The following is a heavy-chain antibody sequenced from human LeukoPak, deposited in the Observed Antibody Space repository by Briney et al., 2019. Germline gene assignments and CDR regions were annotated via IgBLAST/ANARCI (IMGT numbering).Heavy chain of an antibody. V-gene: IGHV4-34*01. Sequence: SETLSLTCDVSGGSFNDYYWSWIRQPPGKGLEWIGEISHSGSTNYNPSLKSRVTMSVDTSKNQFSLKLSSVTAADTAVYYCARRGSWSYYYAMDVWGQGTTVAVSS. D-gene: IGHD6-13*01. CDR1: GGSFNDYY. CDR3: ARRGSWSYYYAMDV. J-gene: IGHJ6*02. CDR2: ISHSGST.